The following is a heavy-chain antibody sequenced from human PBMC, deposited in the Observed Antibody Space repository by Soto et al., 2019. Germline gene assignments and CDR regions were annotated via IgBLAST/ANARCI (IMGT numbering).Heavy chain of an antibody. D-gene: IGHD3-9*01. CDR3: AHRLDDILTGSPAYYFDR. CDR1: GFSLSTRGVG. Sequence: GSGPTLGNPTETLTLTCTFSGFSLSTRGVGVGWIRQPPGKALEWLALIYWDDDKRYRSSLRSRLTITKDTSKNQVVLIMTNMDPVDTATYYCAHRLDDILTGSPAYYFDRWGQGTLVTVSS. V-gene: IGHV2-5*02. CDR2: IYWDDDK. J-gene: IGHJ5*02.